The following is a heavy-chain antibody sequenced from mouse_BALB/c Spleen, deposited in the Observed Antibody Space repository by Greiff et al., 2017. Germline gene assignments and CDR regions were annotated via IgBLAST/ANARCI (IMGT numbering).Heavy chain of an antibody. CDR3: TRETTVVADAMDY. Sequence: EVQLVESGGGLVKPGGTLKLSCAASGFTFSSYTMSWVRQTPEKRLEWVATISSGGSYTYYPDSVKGRFTISRDNAKNTLYLQMSSLKSEDTAMYYCTRETTVVADAMDYWGQGTSVTVSS. D-gene: IGHD1-1*01. J-gene: IGHJ4*01. CDR1: GFTFSSYT. V-gene: IGHV5-6-4*01. CDR2: ISSGGSYT.